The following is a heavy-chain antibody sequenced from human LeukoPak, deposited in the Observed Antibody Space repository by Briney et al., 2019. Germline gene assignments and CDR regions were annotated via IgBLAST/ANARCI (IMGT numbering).Heavy chain of an antibody. V-gene: IGHV3-21*01. J-gene: IGHJ4*02. CDR2: ISSSSSYI. CDR1: GFTFSSYS. Sequence: GGSLRLSCAASGFTFSSYSMNWVRQAPGKGLEWVSSISSSSSYIYYADSLKGRFTISRDNAKNSLYLQMNSLRAEDTAVYYCARDYYVSGSYYNDDYWGQGTLVTVSS. D-gene: IGHD3-10*01. CDR3: ARDYYVSGSYYNDDY.